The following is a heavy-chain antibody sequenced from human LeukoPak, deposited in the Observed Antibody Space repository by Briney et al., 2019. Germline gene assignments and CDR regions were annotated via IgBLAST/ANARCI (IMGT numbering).Heavy chain of an antibody. Sequence: GGSLRLSCAASGFTFSSYGMHWVRQAPGKGLEWVAVISYDGSNKYYADSVKGRFTISRDSSKNTLYLQMNSLRAEDTAVYYCAKDGGRGYCSGGSCYFDYWGQGTLVTVSS. D-gene: IGHD2-15*01. J-gene: IGHJ4*02. CDR3: AKDGGRGYCSGGSCYFDY. CDR1: GFTFSSYG. V-gene: IGHV3-30*18. CDR2: ISYDGSNK.